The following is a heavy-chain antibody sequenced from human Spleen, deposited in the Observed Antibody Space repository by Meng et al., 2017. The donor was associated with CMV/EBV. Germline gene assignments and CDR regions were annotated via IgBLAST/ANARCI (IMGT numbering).Heavy chain of an antibody. CDR2: VIPMVGRT. D-gene: IGHD2/OR15-2a*01. J-gene: IGHJ6*02. CDR3: ARSRVLSTSTSRPPTYGMDV. Sequence: RWARQTPGQGREGMGGVIPMVGRTSDGQKLQGRVTITADKSATTAHMELHSLKSQDTAVYYCARSRVLSTSTSRPPTYGMDVWGQGTTVTVSS. V-gene: IGHV1-69*06.